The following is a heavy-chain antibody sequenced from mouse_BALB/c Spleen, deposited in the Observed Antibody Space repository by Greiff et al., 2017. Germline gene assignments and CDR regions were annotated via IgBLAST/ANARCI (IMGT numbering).Heavy chain of an antibody. J-gene: IGHJ1*01. CDR1: GFTFSSYA. D-gene: IGHD1-1*01. V-gene: IGHV5-6-5*01. CDR3: ARGDYYGSSWYFDV. CDR2: ISSGGST. Sequence: DVKLVESGGGLVKPGGSLKLSCAASGFTFSSYAMSWVRQTPEKRLEWVASISSGGSTYYPDSVKGRFTISRDNARNILYLQMSSLRSEDTAMYYCARGDYYGSSWYFDVWGAGTTVTVSS.